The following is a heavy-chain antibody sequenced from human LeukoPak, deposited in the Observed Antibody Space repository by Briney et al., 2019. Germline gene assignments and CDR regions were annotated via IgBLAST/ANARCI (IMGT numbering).Heavy chain of an antibody. CDR2: ISTAGDT. V-gene: IGHV3-13*01. CDR1: GFTFSSYD. J-gene: IGHJ6*03. CDR3: ARVRTDYMDV. Sequence: RGSLRLSCAASGFTFSSYDMHWVRQATGKGLEWVSSISTAGDTYYLGSVKGRFTISRENAKNSLYLQMNSLRDGDTAVYYCARVRTDYMDVWGKGTTVTVSS.